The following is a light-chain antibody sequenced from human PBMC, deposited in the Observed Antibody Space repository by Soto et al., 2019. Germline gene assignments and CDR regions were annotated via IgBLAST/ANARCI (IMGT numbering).Light chain of an antibody. V-gene: IGLV2-14*01. CDR2: EVR. J-gene: IGLJ1*01. Sequence: QSALTQPASVSGSPGQSITISCTGTSSDVGAYNYVSWYQLHPGKVPKLIIPEVRNRPSGVSSRFSGSKSANTASLTISGLQAEDEADYYCSSYTRRSTQVFGTGTKLTVL. CDR3: SSYTRRSTQV. CDR1: SSDVGAYNY.